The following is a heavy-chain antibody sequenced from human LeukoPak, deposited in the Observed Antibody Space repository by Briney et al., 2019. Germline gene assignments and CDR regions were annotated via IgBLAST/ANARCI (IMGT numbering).Heavy chain of an antibody. Sequence: PSQTLSLTCSVSGGSITSRTNYWGWVRQPPGKGLEWIGTVHYTGSTYYNPSLKSRLTISVDTSESQFSLKLSSVTAADTAVYYCATIGLWFRLIEYWGQGTLVNVSS. D-gene: IGHD3-10*01. V-gene: IGHV4-39*01. CDR1: GGSITSRTNY. CDR3: ATIGLWFRLIEY. CDR2: VHYTGST. J-gene: IGHJ4*02.